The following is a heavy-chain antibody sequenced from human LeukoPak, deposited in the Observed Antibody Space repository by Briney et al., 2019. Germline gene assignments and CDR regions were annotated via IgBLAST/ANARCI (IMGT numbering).Heavy chain of an antibody. CDR2: INHKGAT. CDR3: ARGPHFYGSGSYEYSYYYYYYGMDV. V-gene: IGHV4-34*01. Sequence: SETLSLTCAVYGGSFSGYYWTWVRQPPGKGLEWIGEINHKGATNYNPSLKSRVTISLDTSKNQFSLKLSSVTAADTAVYYCARGPHFYGSGSYEYSYYYYYYGMDVWGKGTAVTVSP. J-gene: IGHJ6*04. D-gene: IGHD3-10*01. CDR1: GGSFSGYY.